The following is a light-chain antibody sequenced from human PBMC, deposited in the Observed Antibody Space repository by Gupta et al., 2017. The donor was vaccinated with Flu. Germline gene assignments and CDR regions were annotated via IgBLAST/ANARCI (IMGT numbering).Light chain of an antibody. Sequence: DIVMTETPVSLAVSLGERATINCKSSQSVLDSSNNRNYLAWFQQKPGQPPKLLIYWTSTREYGVPDRFSGRGSGTDFTLTISSLQAEDVAVYYCHQEDSSPWTFGQGTKVEIK. J-gene: IGKJ1*01. V-gene: IGKV4-1*01. CDR2: WTS. CDR3: HQEDSSPWT. CDR1: QSVLDSSNNRNY.